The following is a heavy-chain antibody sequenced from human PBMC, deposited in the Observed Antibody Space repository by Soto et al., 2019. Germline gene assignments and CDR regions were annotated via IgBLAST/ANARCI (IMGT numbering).Heavy chain of an antibody. Sequence: QVQLVQSGAEVKKPGASVKVSCKVSGYTLTELSMHWVRQAPGKGLEWMGGFDPEDGETIYAQKFQGRVTMTEDTSTDTAYMELSSLRSKDTAVYYCAMGGGEGSSWRTYGMDVWGQGTTVTVSS. V-gene: IGHV1-24*01. CDR2: FDPEDGET. CDR1: GYTLTELS. CDR3: AMGGGEGSSWRTYGMDV. J-gene: IGHJ6*02. D-gene: IGHD6-13*01.